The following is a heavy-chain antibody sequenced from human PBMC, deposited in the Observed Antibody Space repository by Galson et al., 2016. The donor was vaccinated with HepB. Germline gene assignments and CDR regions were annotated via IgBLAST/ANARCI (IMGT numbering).Heavy chain of an antibody. CDR2: VSGRGTIV. D-gene: IGHD6-13*01. V-gene: IGHV3-11*01. CDR3: VREGFRSSMNSYLSDCYYYCGTDV. J-gene: IGHJ6*04. Sequence: SLRLSCAAYGFTFSDYYMSWVRQAPGKSPEWIASVSGRGTIVKYADSVKGRFTVSRDNAEKSLFLQMNSLRVEDTAVYYCVREGFRSSMNSYLSDCYYYCGTDVWGRGTTVTV. CDR1: GFTFSDYY.